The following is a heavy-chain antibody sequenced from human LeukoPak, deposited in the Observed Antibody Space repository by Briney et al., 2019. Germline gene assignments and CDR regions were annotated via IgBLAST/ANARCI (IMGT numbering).Heavy chain of an antibody. Sequence: PGGSLRLSCAASGFTFSSYGMHWVRQAPGKGLEWVAFIRYDGSNKYYADSVKGRFTISRDNSKNTLYLQMNSLRAEDTAVYYCAKDLRLLWFGELYYWGQGTLVTVSS. CDR1: GFTFSSYG. CDR3: AKDLRLLWFGELYY. CDR2: IRYDGSNK. D-gene: IGHD3-10*01. J-gene: IGHJ4*02. V-gene: IGHV3-30*02.